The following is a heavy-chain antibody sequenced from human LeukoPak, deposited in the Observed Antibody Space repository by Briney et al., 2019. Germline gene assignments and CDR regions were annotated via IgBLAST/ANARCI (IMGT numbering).Heavy chain of an antibody. CDR3: ARQGGTYCPNGVCRTFDY. CDR2: IRYDGSNK. Sequence: GGSLRLSCAASGFTFSSYGMHWVRQAPGKGLEWVAFIRYDGSNKYYADSVRGRFTISRDNSKNTLYLQMNSLRAEDTAVYYCARQGGTYCPNGVCRTFDYWGQGTLVTVSS. J-gene: IGHJ4*02. CDR1: GFTFSSYG. D-gene: IGHD2-8*01. V-gene: IGHV3-30*02.